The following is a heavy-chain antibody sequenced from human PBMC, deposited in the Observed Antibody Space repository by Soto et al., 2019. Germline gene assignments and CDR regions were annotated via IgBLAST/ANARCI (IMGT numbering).Heavy chain of an antibody. D-gene: IGHD3-10*01. CDR1: GYTFTNYA. J-gene: IGHJ4*02. CDR2: INAAIGNT. Sequence: QVQLVQSGAEVKKPGASVKVSCKASGYTFTNYAMHWVRQAPGQRLEWMGWINAAIGNTKYSQKFQGSVTITRDTCENTAYMELSSLRSEDTAVYYCSRRNVYGSGSSSFDYWGQGTLVTVSS. V-gene: IGHV1-3*01. CDR3: SRRNVYGSGSSSFDY.